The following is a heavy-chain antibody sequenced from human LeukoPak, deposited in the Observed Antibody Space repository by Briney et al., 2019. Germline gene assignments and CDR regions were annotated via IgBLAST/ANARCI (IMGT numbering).Heavy chain of an antibody. Sequence: PSETLSLTCDVSGGSRINAGWWSWVRQPPGKGLAWIGEIFHSGSTKYNPSLESRVTISVDKSNHQFTLEMNSVTAADTAIYYCARDLGYYYGLDIWSRGTTVTVSS. J-gene: IGHJ6*02. CDR2: IFHSGST. CDR3: ARDLGYYYGLDI. D-gene: IGHD3-16*01. CDR1: GGSRINAGW. V-gene: IGHV4-4*02.